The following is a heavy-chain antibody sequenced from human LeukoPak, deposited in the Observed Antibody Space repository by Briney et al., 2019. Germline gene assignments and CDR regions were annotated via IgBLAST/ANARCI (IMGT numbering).Heavy chain of an antibody. CDR1: GGTFSSYA. D-gene: IGHD2-21*02. CDR2: IIPIFGTA. V-gene: IGHV1-69*13. J-gene: IGHJ4*02. CDR3: ARVDHTPAYCGGDCLDY. Sequence: GASVKVSCKASGGTFSSYAISWVRQAPGQGLEWMGGIIPIFGTANYAQKFQGRVTITADESTSTAYMELSSLRSEDTAVYYCARVDHTPAYCGGDCLDYWGQGTLVTVSS.